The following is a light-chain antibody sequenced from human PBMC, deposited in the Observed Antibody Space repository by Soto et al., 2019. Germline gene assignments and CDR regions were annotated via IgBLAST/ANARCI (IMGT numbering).Light chain of an antibody. CDR3: CSYAGSSTLYV. CDR1: SSDIGTYNL. Sequence: QSALTQPASVSGSPGQSITISCTGTSSDIGTYNLVSWYQQHPGKAPKLMIYEVNKRPSGVSDRFSGSKSGNTASLTISGLQAEDEADYYCCSYAGSSTLYVFGTGNKLTVL. V-gene: IGLV2-23*02. J-gene: IGLJ1*01. CDR2: EVN.